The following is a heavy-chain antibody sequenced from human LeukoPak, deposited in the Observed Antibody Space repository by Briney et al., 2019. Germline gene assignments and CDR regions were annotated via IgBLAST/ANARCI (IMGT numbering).Heavy chain of an antibody. J-gene: IGHJ3*02. CDR1: GGSFSGYY. V-gene: IGHV4-4*09. D-gene: IGHD4-17*01. CDR3: ARGADYGDYSGAFDI. CDR2: IYTSGST. Sequence: SETLSLTCAVYGGSFSGYYWSWIRQPPGKGLEWIGYIYTSGSTNYNPSLESRVTISVDTSKNQFSLKLSSVTAADTAVYYCARGADYGDYSGAFDIWGQGTMVTVSS.